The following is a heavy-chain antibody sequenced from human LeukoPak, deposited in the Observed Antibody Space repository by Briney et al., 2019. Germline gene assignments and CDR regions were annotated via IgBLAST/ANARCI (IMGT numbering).Heavy chain of an antibody. D-gene: IGHD6-13*01. CDR3: AKGSYGSPPRVDY. CDR2: ISGTGYNT. J-gene: IGHJ4*02. Sequence: GGSLRLSCAASGFTFSSYAMSWVRQAPGKGLEWVSAISGTGYNTYYADSVKGRFTISRDNSKNTVYLQINNLRAEDTAVYHCAKGSYGSPPRVDYWGQGTLVTVSS. V-gene: IGHV3-23*01. CDR1: GFTFSSYA.